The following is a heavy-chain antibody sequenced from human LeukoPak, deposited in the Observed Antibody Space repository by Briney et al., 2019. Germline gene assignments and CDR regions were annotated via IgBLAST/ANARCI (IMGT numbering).Heavy chain of an antibody. CDR3: AKDPPPHPVRGVTPYDY. J-gene: IGHJ4*02. CDR2: ISYDGSNK. Sequence: GRSLRLSCAASGFTFSSYGMHWVRQAPGKGLEWVEVISYDGSNKYYADSVKGRFTISRDNSKNTLYLQMNSLRAEDTAVYYCAKDPPPHPVRGVTPYDYWGQGTLVTVSS. V-gene: IGHV3-30*18. D-gene: IGHD3-10*01. CDR1: GFTFSSYG.